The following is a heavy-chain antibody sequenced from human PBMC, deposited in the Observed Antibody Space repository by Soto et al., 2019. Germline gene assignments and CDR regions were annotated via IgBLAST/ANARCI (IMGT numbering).Heavy chain of an antibody. D-gene: IGHD5-12*01. CDR2: IFHSGST. V-gene: IGHV4-4*02. CDR1: GGSISSDHW. Sequence: QVQLQESGPGLVKPSGTLSLTCAVSGGSISSDHWWTWVRQPPGKGLEWIGEIFHSGSTYYKPSLXXXVXXSVDKSKTLLSLNLSSVTAADTAVYYCTRRPFRHNSGGVDYWGPGTLVTVSS. CDR3: TRRPFRHNSGGVDY. J-gene: IGHJ4*02.